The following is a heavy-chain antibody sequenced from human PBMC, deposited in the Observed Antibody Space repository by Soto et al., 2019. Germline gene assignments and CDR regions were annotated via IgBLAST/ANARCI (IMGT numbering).Heavy chain of an antibody. CDR2: INHSGST. D-gene: IGHD3-9*01. CDR3: ARGRFIRYFDWRKKDDAFDI. J-gene: IGHJ3*02. V-gene: IGHV4-34*01. CDR1: GGSFSGYY. Sequence: PSETLSLTCAVYGGSFSGYYWSWIRQPPGKGLEWIGEINHSGSTNYNPSLKSRVTISVDTSKNQFSLKLSSVTAADTAVYYRARGRFIRYFDWRKKDDAFDIWGQGTMVTVSS.